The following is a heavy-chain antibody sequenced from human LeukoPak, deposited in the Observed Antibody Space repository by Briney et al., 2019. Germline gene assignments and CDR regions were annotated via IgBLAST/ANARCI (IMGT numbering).Heavy chain of an antibody. V-gene: IGHV3-53*01. CDR2: IYSGGKT. CDR3: ARGSRGAKRANWFDP. D-gene: IGHD3-10*01. J-gene: IGHJ5*02. CDR1: GFTVSSNS. Sequence: GGSLRLSCTVSGFTVSSNSWSWVRQAPGKGLEWVSFIYSGGKTHSSDSVKGRFTISRDNAKNSLYLQMNSLRAEDTAVYYCARGSRGAKRANWFDPWGQGTLVTVSS.